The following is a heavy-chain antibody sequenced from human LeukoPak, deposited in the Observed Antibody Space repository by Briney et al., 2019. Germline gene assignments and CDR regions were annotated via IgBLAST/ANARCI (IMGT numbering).Heavy chain of an antibody. V-gene: IGHV3-23*01. CDR2: ISGSGGST. Sequence: GGSLRLSCAASGFTFSSYAMSWVRQAPGKGLEWVSAISGSGGSTYYADSVKGRFTISRDNSKNTLYLQMNSLRAEDTAVYYCARDLDSSGYYPYYYYGMDVWGQGTTVTVSS. CDR3: ARDLDSSGYYPYYYYGMDV. D-gene: IGHD3-22*01. CDR1: GFTFSSYA. J-gene: IGHJ6*02.